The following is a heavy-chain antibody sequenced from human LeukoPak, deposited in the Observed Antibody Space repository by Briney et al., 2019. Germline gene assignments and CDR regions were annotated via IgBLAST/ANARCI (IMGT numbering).Heavy chain of an antibody. Sequence: SQTLSLTCAISGDSVSSNSAAWNWIRQSPSRGLEWLGRTYYRSKWYNDYAVSVKSRITINPDTSKNQFSLQLNSVTPEDSAVYYCARATMVRGGFDYWGQGTLVTVTS. D-gene: IGHD3-10*01. CDR1: GDSVSSNSAA. J-gene: IGHJ4*02. V-gene: IGHV6-1*01. CDR2: TYYRSKWYN. CDR3: ARATMVRGGFDY.